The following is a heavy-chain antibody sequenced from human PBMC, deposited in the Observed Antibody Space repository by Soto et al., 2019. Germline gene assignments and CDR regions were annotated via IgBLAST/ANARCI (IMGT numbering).Heavy chain of an antibody. D-gene: IGHD3-16*01. J-gene: IGHJ5*02. Sequence: SETLSLTCAVYGGFLSESYWTWIRQPPGKGLEWIGEINHVGSTNYNPSLKSRVTMSVDTSQNQFYLRLISVTAADTAMYFCVRIRYQLPSSVLWLDPWGQGTPVTVSS. CDR1: GGFLSESY. CDR3: VRIRYQLPSSVLWLDP. CDR2: INHVGST. V-gene: IGHV4-34*01.